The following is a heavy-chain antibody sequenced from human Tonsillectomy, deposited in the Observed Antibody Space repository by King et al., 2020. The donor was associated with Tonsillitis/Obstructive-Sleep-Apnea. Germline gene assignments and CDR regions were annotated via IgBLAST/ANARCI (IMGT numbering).Heavy chain of an antibody. Sequence: QLVQSGAEVKKPGESLKISCKGSGYSFTSYSIGWVREMPGKGREWMGIIYPGDSDTRYSPSFQGQVTISADKYISTAYLQWSSLRAADTGRYYCARHTGIAARPTPDYWGQGTLVTVSS. CDR3: ARHTGIAARPTPDY. CDR2: IYPGDSDT. CDR1: GYSFTSYS. V-gene: IGHV5-51*01. J-gene: IGHJ4*02. D-gene: IGHD6-6*01.